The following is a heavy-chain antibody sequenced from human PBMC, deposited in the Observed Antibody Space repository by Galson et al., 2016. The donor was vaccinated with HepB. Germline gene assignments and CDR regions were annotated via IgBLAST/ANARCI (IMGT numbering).Heavy chain of an antibody. D-gene: IGHD6-6*01. CDR3: VSARAGDVQKYYGLDV. CDR1: GFILSGSA. CDR2: VSSKASSYAT. J-gene: IGHJ6*02. V-gene: IGHV3-73*01. Sequence: SLRLSCAASGFILSGSAVHWVRQPSGKGLEWVGRVSSKASSYATAYAVSVEGRFTISRDSSDATAYLQMNRLRTEDTAVYYCVSARAGDVQKYYGLDVWGHGTTVTVSS.